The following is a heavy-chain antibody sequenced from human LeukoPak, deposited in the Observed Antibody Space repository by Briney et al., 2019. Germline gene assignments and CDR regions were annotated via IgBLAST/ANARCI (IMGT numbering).Heavy chain of an antibody. J-gene: IGHJ5*02. CDR1: GYTLTELS. CDR3: ATIVPWGSNWFDP. Sequence: ASVKVSCKVSGYTLTELSMHWVRQAPGKGLEWMGGFDPEDGETIHAQKFQGRVTMTEDTSTDTAYMELSSLRSEDTAVYYCATIVPWGSNWFDPWGQGTLVTVSS. D-gene: IGHD7-27*01. CDR2: FDPEDGET. V-gene: IGHV1-24*01.